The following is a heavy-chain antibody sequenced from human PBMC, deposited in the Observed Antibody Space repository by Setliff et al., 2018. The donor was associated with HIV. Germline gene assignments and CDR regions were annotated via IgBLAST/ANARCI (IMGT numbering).Heavy chain of an antibody. D-gene: IGHD6-13*01. CDR1: GYTFSTYT. CDR2: INAGNGNT. CDR3: ARDFPSPDYSSSWAHLYYHYGMDV. V-gene: IGHV1-3*01. Sequence: GASVKVSCKASGYTFSTYTMHWVRQAPGQRLEWMGWINAGNGNTKYSQKFQGRVTITRDTSASTAYMEVSSLRSEDTAVYYCARDFPSPDYSSSWAHLYYHYGMDVWGQGTLVTVSS. J-gene: IGHJ6*02.